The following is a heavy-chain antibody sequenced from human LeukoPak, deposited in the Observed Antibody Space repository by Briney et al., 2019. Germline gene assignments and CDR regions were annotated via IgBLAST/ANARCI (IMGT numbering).Heavy chain of an antibody. CDR1: GFTFSSYN. V-gene: IGHV3-21*01. Sequence: PGGSLRLSCAASGFTFSSYNMNWVRQTPGQGLEWVSSITSGSSHIYYADSVKGRFTISRDNAKNSLYLQMTSLRAEDTAVYYCARETPDSSGWDWGQGTLVTVSS. CDR3: ARETPDSSGWD. CDR2: ITSGSSHI. J-gene: IGHJ4*02. D-gene: IGHD6-19*01.